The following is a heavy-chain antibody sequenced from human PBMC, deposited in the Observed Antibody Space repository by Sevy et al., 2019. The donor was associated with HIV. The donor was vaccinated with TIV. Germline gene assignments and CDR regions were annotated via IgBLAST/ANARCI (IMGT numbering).Heavy chain of an antibody. D-gene: IGHD5-12*01. CDR2: VGPAGDQ. V-gene: IGHV3-13*05. CDR3: ARSGGYSDYGMDV. Sequence: GGSLRLSCVSSGFTFSTYDMHWVRQVTGKGLEWISGVGPAGDQFYPGSVKGRFTISRENAKNSIYLQMNNPRAGDTAVYYCARSGGYSDYGMDVWGQGTTVTVSS. J-gene: IGHJ6*02. CDR1: GFTFSTYD.